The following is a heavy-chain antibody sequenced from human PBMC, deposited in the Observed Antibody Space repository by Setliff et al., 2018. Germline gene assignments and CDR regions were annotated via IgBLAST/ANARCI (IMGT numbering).Heavy chain of an antibody. CDR1: GGSISSGGYS. CDR2: IYHSGST. CDR3: ARGLVDERTAYPYAEYFQY. D-gene: IGHD3-16*01. Sequence: PSETLSLTCAVSGGSISSGGYSWSWIRQPPGKGLEWIGYIYHSGSTYYNPSLKSRVTISVDRSKNQFSLKLSSVTAADTAVYYCARGLVDERTAYPYAEYFQYWGDGTLVTVSS. J-gene: IGHJ4*01. V-gene: IGHV4-30-2*01.